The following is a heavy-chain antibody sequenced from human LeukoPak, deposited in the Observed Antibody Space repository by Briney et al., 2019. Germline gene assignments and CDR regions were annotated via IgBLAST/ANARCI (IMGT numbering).Heavy chain of an antibody. J-gene: IGHJ3*02. CDR3: ARWKMEGIVVDVFDI. CDR2: IYSGGAT. CDR1: GFSVSGNY. D-gene: IGHD3-22*01. Sequence: GGSLRLSCAASGFSVSGNYMSWVPQAPGKGLEWVSAIYSGGATYYTDSVKGRFTMSRHTSKNTLDLQMNSLRVEDTAVYYCARWKMEGIVVDVFDIWGQGTRVTVSS. V-gene: IGHV3-53*04.